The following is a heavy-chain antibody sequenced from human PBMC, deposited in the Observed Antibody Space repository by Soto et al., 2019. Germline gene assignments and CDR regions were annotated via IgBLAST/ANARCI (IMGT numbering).Heavy chain of an antibody. D-gene: IGHD3-16*01. V-gene: IGHV1-69*12. CDR3: ARGNHRGPQMGDFDL. J-gene: IGHJ2*01. CDR2: IIPIFGTV. Sequence: QVQLVQSGAEVKKPGSSVKVSCKASGGTFSNYPISWVRQAPGQGLEWMGGIIPIFGTVNYAQKFQGRVTITADESTSTAYKEAGSPRSGDTAGYYCARGNHRGPQMGDFDLWGRGTLVTVSS. CDR1: GGTFSNYP.